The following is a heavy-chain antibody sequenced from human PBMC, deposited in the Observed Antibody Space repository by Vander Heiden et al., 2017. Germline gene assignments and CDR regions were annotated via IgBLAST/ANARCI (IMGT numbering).Heavy chain of an antibody. CDR2: IYYSGST. J-gene: IGHJ4*02. Sequence: QVQLQESGPGLVKPSQTLSLTCTVSGGPISSGGYYWSWIRQHPGKGLEWIRYIYYSGSTYYNPSLKSRVTISVDTSKNQFSLKLSSVTAADTAVYYCARFAAQGILDYWGQGTLVTVSS. V-gene: IGHV4-31*03. CDR1: GGPISSGGYY. CDR3: ARFAAQGILDY. D-gene: IGHD5-18*01.